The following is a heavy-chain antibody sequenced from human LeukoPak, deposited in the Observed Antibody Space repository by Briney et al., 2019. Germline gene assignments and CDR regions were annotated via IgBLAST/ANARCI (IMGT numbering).Heavy chain of an antibody. Sequence: ASVKVSCKASGYTFTSYGISWVRQAPGQGLEWMGWISAYNGNTNYAQKLQGRVTMTTDTSASTAYMELSSLRSEDTAVYYCARDLISFYGDYALSSSGMDAWGQGTTVTVSS. D-gene: IGHD4-17*01. CDR2: ISAYNGNT. CDR3: ARDLISFYGDYALSSSGMDA. V-gene: IGHV1-18*01. CDR1: GYTFTSYG. J-gene: IGHJ6*02.